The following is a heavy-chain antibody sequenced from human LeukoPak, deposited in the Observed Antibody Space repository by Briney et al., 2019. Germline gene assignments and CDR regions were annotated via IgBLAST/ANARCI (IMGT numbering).Heavy chain of an antibody. CDR2: VDPEDGET. CDR3: ATGRWLQPFDP. J-gene: IGHJ5*02. V-gene: IGHV1-69-2*01. D-gene: IGHD5-24*01. Sequence: ASVKVSCKVSGYTFTDYYMHWVQQAPGKGLEWMGLVDPEDGETIYAEKFQGRVTITADTSTDTAYMELSSLRSEDTAVYYCATGRWLQPFDPWGQGTLVTASS. CDR1: GYTFTDYY.